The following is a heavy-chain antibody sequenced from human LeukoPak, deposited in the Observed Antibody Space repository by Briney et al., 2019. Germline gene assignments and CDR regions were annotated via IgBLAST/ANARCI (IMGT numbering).Heavy chain of an antibody. V-gene: IGHV1-18*01. CDR3: ARASLNSSSWYFDY. D-gene: IGHD6-13*01. CDR1: DYTFTSYG. Sequence: GASVKVSCKASDYTFTSYGISWVRQAPGQGLEWMGWISAYNGNTNYAQKLQGRVTMTTDTSTSTAYMELRSLRSDDTAVYYCARASLNSSSWYFDYWGQGTLVTVSS. J-gene: IGHJ4*02. CDR2: ISAYNGNT.